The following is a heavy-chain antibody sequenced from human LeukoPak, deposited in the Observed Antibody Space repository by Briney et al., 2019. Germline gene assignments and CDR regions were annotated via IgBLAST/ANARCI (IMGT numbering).Heavy chain of an antibody. D-gene: IGHD3-22*01. CDR2: IKQDGSEK. Sequence: GGSLRLSCAASGFTFSSYWMSWVRQAPGKGLEWVANIKQDGSEKYYVDSVKGRFTISRDNAKNSLYLQMNSLRAEDTAVYYCARLDGYYYDSSGYPDYWGQGTLVTVSS. CDR1: GFTFSSYW. CDR3: ARLDGYYYDSSGYPDY. J-gene: IGHJ4*02. V-gene: IGHV3-7*01.